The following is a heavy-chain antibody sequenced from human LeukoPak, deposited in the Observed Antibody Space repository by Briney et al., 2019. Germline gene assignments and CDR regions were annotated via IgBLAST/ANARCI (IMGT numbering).Heavy chain of an antibody. V-gene: IGHV3-21*01. CDR1: GFTFSSYT. Sequence: GGSLRLSCAASGFTFSSYTMNWVRQAPGKGLEWVSSISSYSSYIYYADSVKGRFTISRDNAKNSLFLRMNSLRAEDTAFYYCAKDQGDGYNFWDYWGQGTLVTVPS. CDR2: ISSYSSYI. D-gene: IGHD5-24*01. J-gene: IGHJ4*02. CDR3: AKDQGDGYNFWDY.